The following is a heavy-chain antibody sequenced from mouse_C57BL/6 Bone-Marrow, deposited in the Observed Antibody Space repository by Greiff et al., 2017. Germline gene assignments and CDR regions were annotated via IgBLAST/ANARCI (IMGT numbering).Heavy chain of an antibody. J-gene: IGHJ4*01. CDR2: ISYDGSN. CDR3: ASGSFITTVVVDYAMDY. CDR1: GYSITSGYY. D-gene: IGHD1-1*01. Sequence: DVKLVESGPGLVKPSQSLSLTCSVTGYSITSGYYWNWIRQFPGNKLEWMGYISYDGSNNYNPSLKNRISITRDTSKNQFFLKLNSVTTEDTATYYCASGSFITTVVVDYAMDYWGQGTSVTVSS. V-gene: IGHV3-6*01.